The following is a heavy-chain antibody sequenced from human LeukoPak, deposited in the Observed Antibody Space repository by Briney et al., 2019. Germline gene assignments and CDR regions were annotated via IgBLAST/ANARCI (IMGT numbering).Heavy chain of an antibody. J-gene: IGHJ4*02. CDR2: IIPIFGTA. D-gene: IGHD3-3*01. Sequence: RASVKVSCKASGGTFSSYAISWVRQAPGQGLEWMGGIIPIFGTANYAQKFQGRVTITADESTSTAYMELSSLRSEDTAVYYCARGEIFGVVIILGFDYWGQGTLVTVSS. V-gene: IGHV1-69*13. CDR3: ARGEIFGVVIILGFDY. CDR1: GGTFSSYA.